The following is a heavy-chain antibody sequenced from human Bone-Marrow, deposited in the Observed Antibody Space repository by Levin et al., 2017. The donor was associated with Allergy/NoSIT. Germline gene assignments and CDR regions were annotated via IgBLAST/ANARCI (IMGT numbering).Heavy chain of an antibody. CDR2: IYYDGSDE. D-gene: IGHD3-9*01. J-gene: IGHJ6*02. CDR1: GFTFSSYL. CDR3: ARGGRYFDHYGMDV. Sequence: GESLKISCAASGFTFSSYLMHWVRQAPGKGLEWVALIYYDGSDEYYADSVKGRFTISRDNSKNTLYLQMNSLRAEDTAVYFCARGGRYFDHYGMDVWGQGTTVTVSS. V-gene: IGHV3-33*01.